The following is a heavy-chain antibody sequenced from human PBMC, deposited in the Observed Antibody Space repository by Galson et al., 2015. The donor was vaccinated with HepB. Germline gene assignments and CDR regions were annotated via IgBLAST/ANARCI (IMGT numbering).Heavy chain of an antibody. D-gene: IGHD5-24*01. CDR3: AEEVEMATIE. J-gene: IGHJ4*02. CDR2: ISYDGSNK. Sequence: SLRLSCAASGFTFSSYAMHWVRQAPGKGLEWVAVISYDGSNKYCADSVKGRFTISRDNSKNTLYLQMNSLSAEDTAVYYCAEEVEMATIEWGQGTLVTVSS. V-gene: IGHV3-30-3*01. CDR1: GFTFSSYA.